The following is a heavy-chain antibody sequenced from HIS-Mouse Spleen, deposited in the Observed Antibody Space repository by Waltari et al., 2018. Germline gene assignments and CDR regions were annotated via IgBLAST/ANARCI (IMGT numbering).Heavy chain of an antibody. Sequence: QLQLQESGPGLVKPSETLSLTCTVSGGSISSSSSYWGWIRQPPGRGLEWIGSIYYSGSTYYNPSLKSRFTISVDTSKNQFSLKLSSVTAADTAVYYCAREIPYSSSWYDWYFDLWGRGTLVTVSS. D-gene: IGHD6-13*01. CDR3: AREIPYSSSWYDWYFDL. J-gene: IGHJ2*01. V-gene: IGHV4-39*07. CDR1: GGSISSSSSY. CDR2: IYYSGST.